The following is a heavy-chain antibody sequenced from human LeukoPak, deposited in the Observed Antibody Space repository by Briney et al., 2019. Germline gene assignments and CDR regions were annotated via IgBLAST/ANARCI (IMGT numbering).Heavy chain of an antibody. D-gene: IGHD2-15*01. CDR3: ARHVAPDMDYFDY. CDR2: VRYTGTP. CDR1: GGSISGYC. Sequence: SETLSLTCTVSGGSISGYCWTWIRQSPGKRPEWLAYVRYTGTPNYNPSLKSRVTISVDTSKNQFSLTLTSVTAADTAVYYCARHVAPDMDYFDYWGPGTLVTVSP. V-gene: IGHV4-59*08. J-gene: IGHJ4*02.